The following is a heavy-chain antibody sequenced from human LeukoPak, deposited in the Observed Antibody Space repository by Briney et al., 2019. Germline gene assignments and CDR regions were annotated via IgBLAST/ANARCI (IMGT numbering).Heavy chain of an antibody. CDR1: GFTFSSYG. V-gene: IGHV3-30*02. J-gene: IGHJ6*03. CDR3: ARVLRYCSGGNCYSGGLGYMDV. D-gene: IGHD2-15*01. Sequence: PGGSLRLSCAASGFTFSSYGMYWVRQAPGKGLEWVAFTRYDGSNKYYADSVKGRFTISRDNSKNTLYLQMNSLRAEDTAVYYCARVLRYCSGGNCYSGGLGYMDVWGKGTTVTISS. CDR2: TRYDGSNK.